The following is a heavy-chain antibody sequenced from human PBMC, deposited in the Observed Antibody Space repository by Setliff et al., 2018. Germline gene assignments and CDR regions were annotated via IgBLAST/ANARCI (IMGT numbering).Heavy chain of an antibody. J-gene: IGHJ5*02. CDR3: ARGPRFDYESPTYRRRFDP. Sequence: SETLSLTCAVYGGSFSGYYWNWIRQARGKGLEWIGEINHRGTTSYTPSLKGRVTISVDTSKNLFSLKLSSVTAADTAVYFCARGPRFDYESPTYRRRFDPWGQGTAVTVSS. V-gene: IGHV4-34*01. CDR2: INHRGTT. CDR1: GGSFSGYY. D-gene: IGHD3-22*01.